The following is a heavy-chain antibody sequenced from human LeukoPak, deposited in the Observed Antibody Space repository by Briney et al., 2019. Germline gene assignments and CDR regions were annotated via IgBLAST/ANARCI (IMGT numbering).Heavy chain of an antibody. V-gene: IGHV1-46*01. D-gene: IGHD3-16*02. CDR2: INPSGGST. CDR1: GYTFTSYY. CDR3: ARGPWGLRLGELSLLEDY. Sequence: AAVKVSCKASGYTFTSYYMHWVRQAPGQGLEWMGIINPSGGSTSYAQKFQGRVTISVDTSKNQFSLKLSSVTAADTAVYYCARGPWGLRLGELSLLEDYWGQGTLVTVSS. J-gene: IGHJ4*02.